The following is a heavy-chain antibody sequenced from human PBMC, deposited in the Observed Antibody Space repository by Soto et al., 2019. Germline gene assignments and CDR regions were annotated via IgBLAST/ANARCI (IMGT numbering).Heavy chain of an antibody. V-gene: IGHV4-34*01. CDR2: INHSGST. Sequence: SETLSLTCAVYGGSFIGYYWSWIRQPPGKGLEWIGEINHSGSTNYNPSLKSRVTISVDTSKNQFSLKLSSVTAADTAVYYCARVEAGRYYYGSGRYYYYYGMDVWGQGTTVTVSS. CDR1: GGSFIGYY. D-gene: IGHD3-10*01. CDR3: ARVEAGRYYYGSGRYYYYYGMDV. J-gene: IGHJ6*02.